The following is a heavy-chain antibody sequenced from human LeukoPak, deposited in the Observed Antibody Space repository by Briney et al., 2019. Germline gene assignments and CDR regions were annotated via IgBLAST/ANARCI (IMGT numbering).Heavy chain of an antibody. CDR1: RHSYTRYF. J-gene: IGHJ4*02. Sequence: ETLEISRKGWRHSYTRYFAGGVRDPPGKGLEWMGNIYPGDSDTRYSPVFQGQVTISADKSISTAYLQWSSLKASDTVMYYCARLGRYSSGWLGYWGQGTLVTVSS. CDR2: IYPGDSDT. V-gene: IGHV5-51*01. CDR3: ARLGRYSSGWLGY. D-gene: IGHD6-19*01.